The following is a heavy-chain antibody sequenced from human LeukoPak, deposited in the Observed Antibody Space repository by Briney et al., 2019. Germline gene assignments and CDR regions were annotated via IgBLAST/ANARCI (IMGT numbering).Heavy chain of an antibody. D-gene: IGHD1-26*01. Sequence: GGSLRLSCAASGFTFNNYWMSWVRQAPGKGLEWVANIGQGGSTKYYVDSLKGRFTISRDNAKNSLYLQMNSLRAEDTAVYYCVRDKGGRSGAIYYDAFDVWGQGTMVTVSS. CDR2: IGQGGSTK. J-gene: IGHJ3*01. CDR1: GFTFNNYW. CDR3: VRDKGGRSGAIYYDAFDV. V-gene: IGHV3-7*01.